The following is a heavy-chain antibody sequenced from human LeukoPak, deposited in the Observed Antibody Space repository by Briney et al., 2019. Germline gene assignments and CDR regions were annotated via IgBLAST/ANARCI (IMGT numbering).Heavy chain of an antibody. Sequence: PSETLSLTCTVSGGSISSSSYYWGWIRQPPGKGLEWIGSIYYSGSTYYNPSLKSRVTISVDTSKNQFSLKLSSVTAADTAVYYCARPPGIAGTTGAFDIWGQGTMVTVSS. J-gene: IGHJ3*02. D-gene: IGHD6-13*01. V-gene: IGHV4-39*01. CDR1: GGSISSSSYY. CDR3: ARPPGIAGTTGAFDI. CDR2: IYYSGST.